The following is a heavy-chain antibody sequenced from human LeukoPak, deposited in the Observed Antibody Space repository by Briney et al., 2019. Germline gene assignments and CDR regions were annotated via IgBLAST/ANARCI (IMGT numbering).Heavy chain of an antibody. J-gene: IGHJ3*02. CDR2: IYHSGST. CDR1: GGSISSSNW. D-gene: IGHD3-3*01. CDR3: ASHQYYDLPGGAFDI. V-gene: IGHV4-4*02. Sequence: SETLSLTCAVSGGSISSSNWWSWVRQPPGKGLEWIGEIYHSGSTNYNPSLKSRVTISVDKSKNQFSLKLSSVSAADTAVYYCASHQYYDLPGGAFDIWGQGTMVTVSS.